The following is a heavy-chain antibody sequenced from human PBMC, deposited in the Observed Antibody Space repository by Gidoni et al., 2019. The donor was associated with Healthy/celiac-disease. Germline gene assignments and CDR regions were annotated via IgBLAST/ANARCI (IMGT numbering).Heavy chain of an antibody. J-gene: IGHJ6*02. CDR2: ISSSCSTI. Sequence: QVQLVESGGGLVKPGGSLRLSCAASGFTFSDYYMSWIRQATGKGLEWVSYISSSCSTIYYADSVKGRLTISRDNDKNSLYLQMNSLRAEDTAVYYCARDPRPPHCTGGVCLVGGDYYYYGMDVWGQGTTVTVSS. D-gene: IGHD2-8*02. CDR1: GFTFSDYY. V-gene: IGHV3-11*01. CDR3: ARDPRPPHCTGGVCLVGGDYYYYGMDV.